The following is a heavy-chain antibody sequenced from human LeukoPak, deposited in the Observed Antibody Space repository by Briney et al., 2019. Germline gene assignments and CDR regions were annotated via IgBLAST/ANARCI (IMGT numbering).Heavy chain of an antibody. CDR3: AKDLDYGDYVGFDY. CDR1: GFTFSSYA. J-gene: IGHJ4*02. CDR2: ISGSGGST. D-gene: IGHD4-17*01. V-gene: IGHV3-23*01. Sequence: GGPLRLSCAASGFTFSSYAMSWVRQAPGKGLEWVSAISGSGGSTYYADSVKGRFTISRDNSKNTLYLQMNSLRAGDTAVYYCAKDLDYGDYVGFDYWGQGTLVTVSS.